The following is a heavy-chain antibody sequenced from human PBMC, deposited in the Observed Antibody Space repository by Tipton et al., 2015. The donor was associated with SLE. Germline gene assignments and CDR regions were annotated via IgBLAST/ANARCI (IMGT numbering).Heavy chain of an antibody. CDR2: IYYSGST. CDR1: GGSFSGYY. Sequence: LTCAVYGGSFSGYYWSWIRQPPGKGLEWIGYIYYSGSTNYNPSLKSRVTISVDTSKNQFSLKLTSVTAADTAVYHCASETGEGWFDPWGQGTLVTASS. V-gene: IGHV4-59*12. CDR3: ASETGEGWFDP. D-gene: IGHD3-16*01. J-gene: IGHJ5*02.